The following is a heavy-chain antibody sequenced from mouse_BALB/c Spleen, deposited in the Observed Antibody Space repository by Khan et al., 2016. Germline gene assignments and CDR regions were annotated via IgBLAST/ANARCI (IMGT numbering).Heavy chain of an antibody. Sequence: EVQLHESGPGLVKPSQSLSLTCTVTGYSITSDYAWNWIRQFPGNKLEWMGYISYSGSTSYNPSLKSRISITRDTSKNQFFLQLNSVTTEDTATYYCARSGDYEYYYAMDYWGQGTSVTVSS. CDR3: ARSGDYEYYYAMDY. D-gene: IGHD2-13*01. CDR2: ISYSGST. V-gene: IGHV3-2*02. J-gene: IGHJ4*01. CDR1: GYSITSDYA.